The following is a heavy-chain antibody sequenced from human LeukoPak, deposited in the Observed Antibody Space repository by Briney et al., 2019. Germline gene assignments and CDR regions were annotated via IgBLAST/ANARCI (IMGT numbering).Heavy chain of an antibody. Sequence: GESLKISCAASGFTFSNYVMSWVRQAPGKGLEWVSTISDNGDRTDYADSVKGRFTVSRDNSKNTLYLQMSSLRAEDTAVYYCVRNLYKAYFAYWGQGTLVTVSS. J-gene: IGHJ4*02. V-gene: IGHV3-23*01. CDR1: GFTFSNYV. CDR3: VRNLYKAYFAY. D-gene: IGHD1-1*01. CDR2: ISDNGDRT.